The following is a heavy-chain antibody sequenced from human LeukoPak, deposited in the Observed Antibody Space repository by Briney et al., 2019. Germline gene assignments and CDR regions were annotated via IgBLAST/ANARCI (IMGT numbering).Heavy chain of an antibody. J-gene: IGHJ2*01. CDR1: GFTFSSYA. CDR3: AKGDTQWLVRYFDL. CDR2: ISGSGGST. V-gene: IGHV3-23*01. Sequence: PGGSLRLSCAASGFTFSSYAMSWVRQAPGKGLEWASAISGSGGSTYYADSVKGRFTISKDNSKNTLYLQMNSLRAEDTAVYYCAKGDTQWLVRYFDLWGRGTLVTVSS. D-gene: IGHD6-19*01.